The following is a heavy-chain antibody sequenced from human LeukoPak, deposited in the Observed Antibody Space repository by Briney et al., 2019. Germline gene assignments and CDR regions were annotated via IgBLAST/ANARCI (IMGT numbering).Heavy chain of an antibody. Sequence: ASVKVSCKASGGTFSSYAISWVRQAPGQGLEWMGGIIPIFGTANYAQKFQGRVTITADESTSTAYMELSSLRSEDTAVYYCARDHCSSISCYYLTDPPFDPWGQGTLVTASS. D-gene: IGHD2-2*01. J-gene: IGHJ5*02. CDR3: ARDHCSSISCYYLTDPPFDP. CDR2: IIPIFGTA. V-gene: IGHV1-69*13. CDR1: GGTFSSYA.